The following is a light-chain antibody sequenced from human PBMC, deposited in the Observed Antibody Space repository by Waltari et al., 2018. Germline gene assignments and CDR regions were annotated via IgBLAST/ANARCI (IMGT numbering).Light chain of an antibody. Sequence: QSVLTQPPSVSGAPGQRVTISCTGSSSNIGANYAVPWYQPLPGTAPKLIMFGNGERPSGVPDRFSGSKSGTSASLAITGLQAEDEADYYCQSYDSSLSGVVFGGGTKLTVL. CDR3: QSYDSSLSGVV. CDR2: GNG. CDR1: SSNIGANYA. V-gene: IGLV1-40*01. J-gene: IGLJ3*02.